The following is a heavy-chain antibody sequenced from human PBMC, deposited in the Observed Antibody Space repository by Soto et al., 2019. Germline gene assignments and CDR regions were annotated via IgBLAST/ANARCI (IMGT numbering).Heavy chain of an antibody. D-gene: IGHD3-10*01. CDR2: INPNSGGT. CDR3: ATVMVRGTNYGMDV. V-gene: IGHV1-2*04. CDR1: GYTFTGYY. J-gene: IGHJ6*02. Sequence: GASVKVSCKASGYTFTGYYMHWVRQAPGQGLEWMGWINPNSGGTNYAQKFQGWVTMTRDTSISTAYMELSRLRSDDTAVYYCATVMVRGTNYGMDVWGQGTTVTVSS.